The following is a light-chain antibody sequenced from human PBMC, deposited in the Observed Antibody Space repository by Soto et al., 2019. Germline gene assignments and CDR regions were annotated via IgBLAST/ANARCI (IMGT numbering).Light chain of an antibody. CDR1: SSDVGGYNY. J-gene: IGLJ2*01. CDR3: SSYSDSSTL. V-gene: IGLV2-14*01. Sequence: QSALTQPASVSGSPGQSITISCTGSSSDVGGYNYVSWYQQHPGKAPKFIIYDVSNRPSGVSNRFSGSKSANTASLTISGLQAEDEADYYCSSYSDSSTLFGGGTKLTVL. CDR2: DVS.